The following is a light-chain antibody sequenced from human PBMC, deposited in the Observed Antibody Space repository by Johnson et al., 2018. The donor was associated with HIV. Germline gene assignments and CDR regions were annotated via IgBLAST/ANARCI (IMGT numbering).Light chain of an antibody. CDR1: SSNIGNNY. CDR3: GTWDTSLSAYV. V-gene: IGLV1-51*01. J-gene: IGLJ1*01. CDR2: DNN. Sequence: QSVLTQPPSVSAAPGQKVTISCSGRSSNIGNNYVSWYQQLPGKAPKLFIFDNNKRPSGIPDRFSGSKPGTSATLAITGLQTGDEADYYCGTWDTSLSAYVFGTGTKVTVL.